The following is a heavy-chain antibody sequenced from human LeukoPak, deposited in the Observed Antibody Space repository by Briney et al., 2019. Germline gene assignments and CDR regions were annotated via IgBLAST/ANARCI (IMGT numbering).Heavy chain of an antibody. Sequence: GESLKISCQGSGYIFDNYWIAWVRQLPGKGLELMGVIYPADSDTKYSPSLQGQVTISADKSINTAYMQWSSLKASDTAIYYCARHTSALSHDFWGQGTLVTVSS. J-gene: IGHJ4*02. CDR1: GYIFDNYW. D-gene: IGHD3-10*01. CDR3: ARHTSALSHDF. CDR2: IYPADSDT. V-gene: IGHV5-51*01.